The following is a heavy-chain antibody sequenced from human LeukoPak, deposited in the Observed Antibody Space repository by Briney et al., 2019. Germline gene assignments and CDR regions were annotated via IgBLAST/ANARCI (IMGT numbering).Heavy chain of an antibody. CDR1: GYTFTSYY. J-gene: IGHJ3*02. V-gene: IGHV1-46*01. Sequence: ASVKVSCKASGYTFTSYYMHWVRQAPGQGLEWMGIINPSGGSTSYAQKFRGRVTMTRDTSTSTVYMELSSLRSEDTAVYYCARGGRERYSSGWTDAFDIWGQGTMVTVSS. CDR3: ARGGRERYSSGWTDAFDI. D-gene: IGHD6-19*01. CDR2: INPSGGST.